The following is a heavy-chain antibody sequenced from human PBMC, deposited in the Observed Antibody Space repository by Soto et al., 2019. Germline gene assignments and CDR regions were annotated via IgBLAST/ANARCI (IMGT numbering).Heavy chain of an antibody. CDR3: AREYSSSWRPDYYYYGMDV. Sequence: QVQLVQSGAEVKKPGSSVKVSCKASGGTFSSYTISWVRQAPGQGLEWMGRIIPILGIANYAQKLQGRVTITADKSTSTAYMELSSLRSEDTAVYYCAREYSSSWRPDYYYYGMDVWGQGTTLTVSS. J-gene: IGHJ6*02. D-gene: IGHD6-13*01. CDR2: IIPILGIA. V-gene: IGHV1-69*08. CDR1: GGTFSSYT.